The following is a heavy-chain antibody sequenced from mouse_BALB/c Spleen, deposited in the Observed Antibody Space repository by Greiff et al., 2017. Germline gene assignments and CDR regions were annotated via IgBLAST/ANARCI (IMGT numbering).Heavy chain of an antibody. J-gene: IGHJ2*01. CDR2: ISSGGSYT. CDR3: ARHEVVAHFDY. V-gene: IGHV5-9-3*01. D-gene: IGHD1-1*01. Sequence: EVQLVESGGGLVKPGGSLKLSCAASGFTFSSYAMSWVRQTPEKRLEWVATISSGGSYTYYPDSVKGRFTISRDNAKNTLYLQMSSLRSEDTAMYYCARHEVVAHFDYWGQGTTLTVSS. CDR1: GFTFSSYA.